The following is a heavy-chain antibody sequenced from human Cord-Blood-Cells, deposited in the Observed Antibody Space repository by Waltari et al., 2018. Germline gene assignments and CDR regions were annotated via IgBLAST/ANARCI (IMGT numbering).Heavy chain of an antibody. J-gene: IGHJ3*02. V-gene: IGHV4-38-2*02. CDR2: IYHSGST. D-gene: IGHD6-6*01. Sequence: QVQLQESGPGLVKPSETLSLTCTVSGYSISSGYYWGWIRQPPGKGLEWIGSIYHSGSTYYHPSLKSRVTISVDTSKNQFSPKLSSVTAADTAVYYCARAPRESSSSGLAFDIWGQGTMVTVSS. CDR3: ARAPRESSSSGLAFDI. CDR1: GYSISSGYY.